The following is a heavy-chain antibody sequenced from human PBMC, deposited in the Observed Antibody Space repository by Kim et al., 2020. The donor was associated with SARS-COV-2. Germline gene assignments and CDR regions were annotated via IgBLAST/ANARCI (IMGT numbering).Heavy chain of an antibody. D-gene: IGHD2-15*01. J-gene: IGHJ5*02. CDR1: GGSISSSSYY. V-gene: IGHV4-39*01. Sequence: SETLSLTCTVSGGSISSSSYYWGWIRQPPGKGLEWIGSIYYSGSTYYNPSLKSRVTISVDTSKNQFSLKLSSVTAADTAVYYCARHSRYCSGGSCYSNWFDPWGQGTLVTVSS. CDR3: ARHSRYCSGGSCYSNWFDP. CDR2: IYYSGST.